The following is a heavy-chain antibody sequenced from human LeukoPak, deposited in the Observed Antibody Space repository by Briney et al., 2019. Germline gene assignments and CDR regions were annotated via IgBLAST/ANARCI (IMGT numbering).Heavy chain of an antibody. CDR3: ARGLLTGYYPPYYFDY. Sequence: SETLSLTCTVSGGSISSHYWSWIRQPPGKGLEWIGYIYYSGSTNYNPSLKSRVTISVDTSKNQFSLKLSSVTAADTAVYYCARGLLTGYYPPYYFDYWGQGTLVTVSS. D-gene: IGHD3-9*01. J-gene: IGHJ4*02. V-gene: IGHV4-59*11. CDR2: IYYSGST. CDR1: GGSISSHY.